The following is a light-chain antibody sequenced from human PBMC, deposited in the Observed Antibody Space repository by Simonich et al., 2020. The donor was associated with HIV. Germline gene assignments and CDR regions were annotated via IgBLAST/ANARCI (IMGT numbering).Light chain of an antibody. J-gene: IGLJ2*01. V-gene: IGLV2-14*02. CDR1: SSDVGIYNL. CDR2: EGS. CDR3: SSYAGSNNFVV. Sequence: QSALTQPASVSGSPGQSITISCTGTSSDVGIYNLVSWYQQHPGNAPKLMIYEGSKRPSGVPDRFSGSKAGNTASLAVSGLQAEDEADYYCSSYAGSNNFVVFGGGTKLTVL.